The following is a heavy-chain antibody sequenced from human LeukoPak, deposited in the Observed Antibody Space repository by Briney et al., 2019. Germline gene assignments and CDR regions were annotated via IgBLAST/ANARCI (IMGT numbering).Heavy chain of an antibody. CDR1: GGSIGSGSYY. Sequence: SQTLSLTCTVSGGSIGSGSYYWSWIRQPAGKGLEWIGRIYTSGSTNYNPSLKSRVTISVDTSKNQFSLKLSSVTAADTAVYYCARRPFGVVTDDAFDIWGQGTMVTVSS. J-gene: IGHJ3*02. V-gene: IGHV4-61*02. CDR3: ARRPFGVVTDDAFDI. CDR2: IYTSGST. D-gene: IGHD2-21*02.